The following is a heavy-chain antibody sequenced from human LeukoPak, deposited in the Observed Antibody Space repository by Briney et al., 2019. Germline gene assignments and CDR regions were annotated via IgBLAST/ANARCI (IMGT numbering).Heavy chain of an antibody. CDR3: ARPLSPYQFYFHT. Sequence: ASVKVSCKASGYTFTTYNIHWVRQAPGQGLEWMGRIYAGSSSTIYAQKFQGRVTITRDTSTSTVYMELSSLTSDDTAVYYCARPLSPYQFYFHTWGQGTLLTVSS. CDR1: GYTFTTYN. V-gene: IGHV1-46*01. J-gene: IGHJ4*02. D-gene: IGHD3-16*02. CDR2: IYAGSSST.